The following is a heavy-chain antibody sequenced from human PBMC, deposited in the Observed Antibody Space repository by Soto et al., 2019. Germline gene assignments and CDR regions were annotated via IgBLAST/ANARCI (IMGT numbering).Heavy chain of an antibody. J-gene: IGHJ5*02. Sequence: SVKVSCKASGGTFSSYTISWVRQAPGQGLEWMGRIIPILGIANYAQKFQGRVTITADKSTSTAYMELSSLRSEDTAVYYCARVDCSSTSCRVAWRFDPWGQGTLVTVSS. D-gene: IGHD2-2*01. CDR2: IIPILGIA. CDR3: ARVDCSSTSCRVAWRFDP. CDR1: GGTFSSYT. V-gene: IGHV1-69*02.